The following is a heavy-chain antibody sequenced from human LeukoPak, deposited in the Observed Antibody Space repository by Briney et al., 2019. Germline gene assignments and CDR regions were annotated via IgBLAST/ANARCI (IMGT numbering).Heavy chain of an antibody. V-gene: IGHV1-69*13. CDR3: ARDSISADWSGYYGV. D-gene: IGHD3-3*01. CDR2: IIPVFGAA. J-gene: IGHJ6*02. CDR1: GYTFTSSD. Sequence: GASVKVSCKASGYTFTSSDINWVRQATGQGLEWMGEIIPVFGAANYAQKFQGRVTMTADEFTSTIYMELSSLRSEDTAVYYCARDSISADWSGYYGVWGQGTTVTVSS.